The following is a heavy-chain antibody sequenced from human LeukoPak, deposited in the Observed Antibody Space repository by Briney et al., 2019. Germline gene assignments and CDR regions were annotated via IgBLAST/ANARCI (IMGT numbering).Heavy chain of an antibody. Sequence: SVKVSCKASGFTFTSSAMQWVRRARGQRLEWIGWIVVGSGNTNYAQKFQERVTITRDMSTSTAYMELSSLRSEDTAVYYCAAITNCGGDCYPWGQGTLVTVSS. D-gene: IGHD2-21*02. V-gene: IGHV1-58*02. CDR1: GFTFTSSA. J-gene: IGHJ5*02. CDR2: IVVGSGNT. CDR3: AAITNCGGDCYP.